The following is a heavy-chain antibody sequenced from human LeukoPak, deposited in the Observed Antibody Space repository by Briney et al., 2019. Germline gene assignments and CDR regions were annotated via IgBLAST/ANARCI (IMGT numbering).Heavy chain of an antibody. J-gene: IGHJ4*02. V-gene: IGHV1-2*04. CDR1: GYTFTGYY. D-gene: IGHD2-15*01. Sequence: ASVKVSCKASGYTFTGYYMHWVRQAPGQGLEWMGWINPNSGGTNYAQKFQGWVTMTRDTSISTAYMELSRLRFDDTAVYYCARAYCRGGSCYDREFDYWGQGTLVTVSS. CDR3: ARAYCRGGSCYDREFDY. CDR2: INPNSGGT.